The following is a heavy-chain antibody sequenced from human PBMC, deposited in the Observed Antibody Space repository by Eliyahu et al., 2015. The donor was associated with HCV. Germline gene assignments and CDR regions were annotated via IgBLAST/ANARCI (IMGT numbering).Heavy chain of an antibody. CDR1: GFTFSSXX. V-gene: IGHV3-23*01. CDR3: AAPGGSYAHAWGNWFDP. D-gene: IGHD1-26*01. CDR2: ISGSGGST. J-gene: IGHJ5*02. Sequence: EVQLLESGGGLVQPGGSLRLSCAASGFTFSSXXMSWVRQAPGKGLGWVSAISGSGGSTYYADPVKGRFTISRDNSKNTLYLQMNSLRAEDTAVYYCAAPGGSYAHAWGNWFDPWGQGTLVTVSS.